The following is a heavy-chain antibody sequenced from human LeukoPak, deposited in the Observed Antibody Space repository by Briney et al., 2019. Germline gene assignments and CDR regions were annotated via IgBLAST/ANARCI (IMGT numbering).Heavy chain of an antibody. CDR2: IRSKAYGGTT. D-gene: IGHD1-26*01. V-gene: IGHV3-49*02. Sequence: IRSKAYGGTTEYAASVKGRFTISRDDSKSIAYLQMNSLKTEDTAVYYCTRADIVGGSAFDIWGQGTMVTVSS. CDR3: TRADIVGGSAFDI. J-gene: IGHJ3*02.